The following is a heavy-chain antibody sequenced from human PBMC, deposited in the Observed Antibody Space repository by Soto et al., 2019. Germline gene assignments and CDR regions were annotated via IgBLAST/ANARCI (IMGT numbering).Heavy chain of an antibody. Sequence: QITLKESGPTLVKPTQTLTLTCTFSVFSLSTSGAGVGWIRQPPGKALEWLALISWKDDKRYNPGLKSRLTITKYTSKNPVVLTMTNMDPVDTGTYFCAHRYGGNYYRWYCDCWGQGTLVTVSS. CDR3: AHRYGGNYYRWYCDC. CDR2: ISWKDDK. J-gene: IGHJ4*02. CDR1: VFSLSTSGAG. D-gene: IGHD1-26*01. V-gene: IGHV2-5*01.